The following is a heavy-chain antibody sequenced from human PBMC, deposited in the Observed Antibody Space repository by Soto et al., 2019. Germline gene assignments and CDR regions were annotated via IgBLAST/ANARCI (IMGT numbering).Heavy chain of an antibody. J-gene: IGHJ4*02. Sequence: QVQLVESGGGVVQPGRSLRLSCAASGFTFSSYAMHWVRRAPGKGLEWMAVMSYDGSNKYYADSVKGRFTISRDNSKNTLLLQINSLRPEDPALYYLARGGGAYWGQGTLVIVSS. CDR3: ARGGGAY. V-gene: IGHV3-30-3*01. CDR2: MSYDGSNK. CDR1: GFTFSSYA. D-gene: IGHD3-16*01.